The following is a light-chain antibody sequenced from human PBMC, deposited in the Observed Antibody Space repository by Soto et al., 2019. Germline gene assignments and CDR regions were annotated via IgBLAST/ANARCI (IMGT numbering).Light chain of an antibody. CDR1: SSDVGGYNY. CDR3: SSYTSSSYWV. V-gene: IGLV2-14*01. J-gene: IGLJ3*02. CDR2: EVS. Sequence: QSALTQPAYVSGSPGQSITISCTGPSSDVGGYNYVSWYQQHPGKAPKLMIYEVSNRPSGVSNRFSGSKSGNTASPTISGLQAEDEADYYCSSYTSSSYWVFGGGTKLTVL.